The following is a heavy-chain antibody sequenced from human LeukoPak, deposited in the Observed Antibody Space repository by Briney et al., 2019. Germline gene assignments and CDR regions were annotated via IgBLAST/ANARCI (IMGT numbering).Heavy chain of an antibody. CDR3: ARDVKGIAAAGTGAFDI. D-gene: IGHD6-13*01. CDR1: GYTFTSYG. V-gene: IGHV1-18*04. J-gene: IGHJ3*02. Sequence: ASVKVSCKASGYTFTSYGISWVRQAPGQGLEWMGWISAYNGNTSYAQKLQGRVTMTTDTSTSTAYMELRSLRSDDTAVYYCARDVKGIAAAGTGAFDIWGQGTMVTVSS. CDR2: ISAYNGNT.